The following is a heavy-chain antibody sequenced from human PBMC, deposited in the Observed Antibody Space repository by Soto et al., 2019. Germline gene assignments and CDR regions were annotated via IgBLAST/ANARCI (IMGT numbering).Heavy chain of an antibody. CDR1: GGSANSGNN. Sequence: QVRLQQGAEGRLKLSETLSLTCAVYGGSANSGNNSGSWIRKPPGKGLEWIGEMSLSGGTHFNPSLKSRVTISVDTSKNQFSLKMSSVTAADTALYYCARVERGTATTVVDAFDIWGPGTLVTVSS. CDR3: ARVERGTATTVVDAFDI. J-gene: IGHJ3*02. D-gene: IGHD1-1*01. V-gene: IGHV4-34*01. CDR2: MSLSGGT.